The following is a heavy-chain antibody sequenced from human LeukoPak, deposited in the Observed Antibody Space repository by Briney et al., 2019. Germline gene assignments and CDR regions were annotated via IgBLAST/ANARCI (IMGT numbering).Heavy chain of an antibody. CDR3: ATGGWGYYDSSGYSI. Sequence: RASVKVSCKVSGYTLTELSMHWVRQVPGKGLEWMGGFDPEDGETIYAQKFQGRVTMTEDTSTDTAYMELSSLRSEDTAVYCCATGGWGYYDSSGYSIWGQGTMVTVSS. J-gene: IGHJ3*02. CDR1: GYTLTELS. CDR2: FDPEDGET. D-gene: IGHD3-22*01. V-gene: IGHV1-24*01.